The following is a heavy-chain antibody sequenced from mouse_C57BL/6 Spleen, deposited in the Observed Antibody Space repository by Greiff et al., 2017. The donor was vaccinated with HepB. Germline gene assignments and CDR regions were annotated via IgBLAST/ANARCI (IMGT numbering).Heavy chain of an antibody. Sequence: VQLQQSGPELVKPGASVKIPCKASGYTFTDYNMDWVKQSHGKSLEWIGDINPNNGGTIYNQKFKGKATLTVDKSSSTAYMELRSLTSEDTAVYYCANIYYDYDEEGVFAYWGQGTLVTVSA. V-gene: IGHV1-18*01. CDR1: GYTFTDYN. J-gene: IGHJ3*01. D-gene: IGHD2-4*01. CDR2: INPNNGGT. CDR3: ANIYYDYDEEGVFAY.